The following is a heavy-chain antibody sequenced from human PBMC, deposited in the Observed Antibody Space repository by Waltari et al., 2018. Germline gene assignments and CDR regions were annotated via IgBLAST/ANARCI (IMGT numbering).Heavy chain of an antibody. D-gene: IGHD6-19*01. Sequence: EVQLVESGGGLVQPGGSLRLSCAASGFTFSSYSMNWVRPAPGKGLEWVSYISSSSSTIYYTDSVKGRFTISRDNAKNSLYLQMNSLRAEDTAVYYCARDRSGFRGLDADYWGQGTLVTVSS. CDR1: GFTFSSYS. CDR2: ISSSSSTI. CDR3: ARDRSGFRGLDADY. V-gene: IGHV3-48*01. J-gene: IGHJ4*02.